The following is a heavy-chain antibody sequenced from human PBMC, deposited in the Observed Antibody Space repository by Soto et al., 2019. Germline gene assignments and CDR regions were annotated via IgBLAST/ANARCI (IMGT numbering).Heavy chain of an antibody. CDR2: INPASGGT. J-gene: IGHJ4*02. V-gene: IGHV1-2*04. Sequence: GASVKVSCKASGYTFIGHYIHWVRQAPGRGLEWLGWINPASGGTNYAQKFQGWVTLTRDTSITTAYMELPRLTSDDTAVYYCAREITGSTLDSWGQGTLVTVSS. D-gene: IGHD1-7*01. CDR1: GYTFIGHY. CDR3: AREITGSTLDS.